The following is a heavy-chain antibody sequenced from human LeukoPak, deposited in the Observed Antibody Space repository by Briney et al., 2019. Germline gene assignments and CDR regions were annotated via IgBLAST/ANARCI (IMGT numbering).Heavy chain of an antibody. V-gene: IGHV1-18*01. CDR2: ISAYDGNT. CDR3: ANSFLGAYYMDV. Sequence: ASVKVSCKASGYSFSSYGISWVRQAPGQGLEWMGWISAYDGNTNYAQKLQGRVTMTTDKSTGTAYMELRSLRSDDTAIYYCANSFLGAYYMDVWGKGTTVTVSS. J-gene: IGHJ6*03. CDR1: GYSFSSYG. D-gene: IGHD3-16*01.